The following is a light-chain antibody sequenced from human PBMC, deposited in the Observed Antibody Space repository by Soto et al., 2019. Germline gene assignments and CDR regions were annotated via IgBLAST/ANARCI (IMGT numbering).Light chain of an antibody. CDR3: QQYGTTRIT. V-gene: IGKV3-20*01. CDR2: GAS. CDR1: QNVSNSY. Sequence: EIVLTQSPGTLSLSPGEIATLSFSASQNVSNSYLAWYQQKPGQAPRLLMYGASNRATGIPDRFSGSGSETDFTLTISRLEPEDFAVYYCQQYGTTRITFGQGTRLEIK. J-gene: IGKJ5*01.